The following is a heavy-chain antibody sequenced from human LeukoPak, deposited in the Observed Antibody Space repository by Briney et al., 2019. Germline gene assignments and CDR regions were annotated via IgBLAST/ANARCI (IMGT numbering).Heavy chain of an antibody. CDR1: GFTFSSYW. V-gene: IGHV3-74*01. CDR3: ARVVTMVRGVIIRKEYNWFDP. J-gene: IGHJ5*02. CDR2: INSDGSST. D-gene: IGHD3-10*01. Sequence: GGSLRLSCAASGFTFSSYWMHWVRQAPGKGLVWVSRINSDGSSTSYADSVKGRFTISRDNAKNTLYLQMNSLRAEDTAVYYCARVVTMVRGVIIRKEYNWFDPWGQGTLVTVSS.